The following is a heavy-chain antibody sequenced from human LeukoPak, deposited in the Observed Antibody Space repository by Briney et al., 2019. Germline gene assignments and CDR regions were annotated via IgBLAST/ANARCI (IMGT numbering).Heavy chain of an antibody. CDR2: MSYDGSNK. V-gene: IGHV3-30-3*01. Sequence: GGSLRLSCAASGFTFSSYAMHWVRQAPGKGLEWVAVMSYDGSNKYYADSVKGRFTISRDNSKDTLSLQMNSLRVEDSAIYYCASRKEYTVSSVYYWGRGILVTVSS. CDR3: ASRKEYTVSSVYY. J-gene: IGHJ4*02. CDR1: GFTFSSYA. D-gene: IGHD5/OR15-5a*01.